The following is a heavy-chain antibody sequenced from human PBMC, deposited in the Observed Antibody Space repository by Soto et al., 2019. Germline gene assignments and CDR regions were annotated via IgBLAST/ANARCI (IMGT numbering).Heavy chain of an antibody. Sequence: ASVKVSCKASGYSFINNAIHWVRQAPGQGLEWMGWINAGNGNTKYSQKLQGRVTITRETSANTAYMEVSSLTSEDTAIYYCARCHASWLYSPGQCDFWGQGTLDTVSS. CDR1: GYSFINNA. J-gene: IGHJ4*02. CDR2: INAGNGNT. D-gene: IGHD2-15*01. CDR3: ARCHASWLYSPGQCDF. V-gene: IGHV1-3*01.